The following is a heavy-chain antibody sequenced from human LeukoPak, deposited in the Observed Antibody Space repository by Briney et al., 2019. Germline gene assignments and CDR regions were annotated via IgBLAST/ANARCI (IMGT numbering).Heavy chain of an antibody. CDR3: ARSGGWAAPLGY. J-gene: IGHJ4*02. D-gene: IGHD3-16*01. V-gene: IGHV4-4*07. CDR2: IYSSGST. Sequence: SETLSLTCTVSGGSISSYYWSWIRQPAGKGLEWIGRIYSSGSTNYNPSLKSRVTMSVDTSKNQFSLNLSSVTATDTAVYYCARSGGWAAPLGYWGQGTLVTVSS. CDR1: GGSISSYY.